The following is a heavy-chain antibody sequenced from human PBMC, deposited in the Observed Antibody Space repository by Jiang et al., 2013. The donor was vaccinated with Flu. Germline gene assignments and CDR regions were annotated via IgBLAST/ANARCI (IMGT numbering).Heavy chain of an antibody. D-gene: IGHD4-17*01. J-gene: IGHJ5*02. Sequence: LLKPSETLSLTCTVSGVPISSYYWSWIRQSPEKGLEWIAYIYYSGTTRYNPSFKSRATISVDTSKSQFSLRLTSVTAADSAVYFCATGGYFGAFDHWGQGALVTVSS. CDR1: GVPISSYY. V-gene: IGHV4-59*01. CDR3: ATGGYFGAFDH. CDR2: IYYSGTT.